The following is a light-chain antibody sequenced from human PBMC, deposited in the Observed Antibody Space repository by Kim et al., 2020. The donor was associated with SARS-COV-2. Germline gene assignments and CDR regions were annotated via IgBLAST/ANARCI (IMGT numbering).Light chain of an antibody. J-gene: IGKJ5*01. CDR3: QQRNNWPTIT. V-gene: IGKV3-11*01. CDR2: DAS. CDR1: QSVSSY. Sequence: SPGERATLSCRASQSVSSYLAWYQQKPGQAPRLLIYDASNRATGIPARFSGSGSGTDFTLTISSLEPEDFAVYYCQQRNNWPTITFGQGTRLEIK.